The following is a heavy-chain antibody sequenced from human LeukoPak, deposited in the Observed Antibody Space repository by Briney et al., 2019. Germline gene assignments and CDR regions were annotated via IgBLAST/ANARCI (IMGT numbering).Heavy chain of an antibody. D-gene: IGHD6-19*01. CDR2: INSDGSST. Sequence: GGSLRLYCAASGFTFSNYWMHWVRQASGKGLVWVSRINSDGSSTTYADSVKGRFTISRDNAKNTLYLQMNSLRAEDTAVYYCARDPSSSGGGDYWGQGTLVTVSS. V-gene: IGHV3-74*01. J-gene: IGHJ4*02. CDR3: ARDPSSSGGGDY. CDR1: GFTFSNYW.